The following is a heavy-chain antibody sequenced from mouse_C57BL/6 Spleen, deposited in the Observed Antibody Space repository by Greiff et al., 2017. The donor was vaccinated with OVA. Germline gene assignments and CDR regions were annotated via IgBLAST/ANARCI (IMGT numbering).Heavy chain of an antibody. V-gene: IGHV1-85*01. D-gene: IGHD1-1*01. CDR1: GYTFTSYD. CDR2: IYPRDGST. J-gene: IGHJ1*03. CDR3: ARRETLTTVVATDWYFDV. Sequence: VQLQQSGPELVKPGASVKLSCKASGYTFTSYDINWVKQRPGQGLEWIGWIYPRDGSTKYNEKFKGKATLTVDTSSSTAYMELHSLTSEDSAVDFCARRETLTTVVATDWYFDVWGTGTTVTVSS.